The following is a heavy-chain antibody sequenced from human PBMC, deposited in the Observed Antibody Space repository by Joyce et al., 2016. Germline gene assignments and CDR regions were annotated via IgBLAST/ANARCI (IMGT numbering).Heavy chain of an antibody. D-gene: IGHD2-2*01. CDR2: ISSTGSTI. CDR1: GFTFSDYY. J-gene: IGHJ6*02. V-gene: IGHV3-11*01. CDR3: ARGPGYCSTTTCSPGDGMDV. Sequence: QVQLVESGGGLVKPGGSLRLSCAASGFTFSDYYMGWTRQAPGKGLELVSYISSTGSTIYYADSVNGRFTMSRNNAKNSLYLQMDSLRAEDTAVYYCARGPGYCSTTTCSPGDGMDVWGQGTTVTVSS.